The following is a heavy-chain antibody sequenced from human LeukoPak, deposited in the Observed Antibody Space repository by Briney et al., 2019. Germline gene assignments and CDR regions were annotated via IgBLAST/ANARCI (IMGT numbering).Heavy chain of an antibody. CDR3: ARGRITMARVALPGAWFDP. V-gene: IGHV1-2*02. J-gene: IGHJ5*02. CDR2: INPNSGGT. Sequence: GASVKVSCKASGYTFTGYYMHWVRQAPGQGLEWMGWINPNSGGTNYAQKFQGRVTMTRDTSISTAYMELSRLRSDDTAVYYCARGRITMARVALPGAWFDPWGQGTLVTVSS. CDR1: GYTFTGYY. D-gene: IGHD3-10*01.